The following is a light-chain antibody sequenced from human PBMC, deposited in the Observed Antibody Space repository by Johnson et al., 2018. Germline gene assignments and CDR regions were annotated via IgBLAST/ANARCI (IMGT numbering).Light chain of an antibody. CDR2: ENN. CDR1: SSNIGNNY. CDR3: GTWDSRLIAGNG. J-gene: IGLJ1*01. Sequence: QSVLTQPPSVSAAPGQKVTISCSGSSSNIGNNYVSWYQQLPGTAPKLLIYENNKRPSGIPDRFSGSKSGTSATLGITGLQTGDEADYYSGTWDSRLIAGNGFGTGTKVTVL. V-gene: IGLV1-51*02.